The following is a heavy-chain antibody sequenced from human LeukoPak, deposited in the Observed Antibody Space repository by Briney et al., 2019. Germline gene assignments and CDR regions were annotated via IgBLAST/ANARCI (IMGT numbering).Heavy chain of an antibody. J-gene: IGHJ3*02. CDR3: ARVLNLGYCSSTSCYDAFDI. V-gene: IGHV1-18*01. CDR1: GYTFTIYG. CDR2: ISAYNGNT. D-gene: IGHD2-2*01. Sequence: ASVSVSFTASGYTFTIYGISWVRQAPGQGLEWMGWISAYNGNTNYAQKLQGRVTMTTDTSTSTAYMELRSLRSDDTAEYYCARVLNLGYCSSTSCYDAFDIWGQGTMVTVSS.